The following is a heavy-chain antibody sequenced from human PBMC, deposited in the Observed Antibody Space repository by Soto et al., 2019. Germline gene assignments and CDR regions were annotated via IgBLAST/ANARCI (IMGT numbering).Heavy chain of an antibody. CDR2: ISDDGSNK. V-gene: IGHV3-30-3*01. D-gene: IGHD2-2*01. J-gene: IGHJ6*02. CDR1: GFTFSSYA. Sequence: QVQLVESGGGVVQPGRSLRLSCAASGFTFSSYAMHCVRQAPGKGLEWVAVISDDGSNKYYADSVKGRFTISRDNSKNNLYLQKTSLRDEDTAVYYGARGDIVVVPAAPYYYYYWMDVWGQGTTVTVSS. CDR3: ARGDIVVVPAAPYYYYYWMDV.